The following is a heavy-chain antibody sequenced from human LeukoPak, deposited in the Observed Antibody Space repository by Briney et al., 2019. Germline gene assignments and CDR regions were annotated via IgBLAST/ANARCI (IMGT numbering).Heavy chain of an antibody. CDR2: ISGDCGST. D-gene: IGHD6-19*01. CDR3: ARESESSGWYDY. CDR1: GFMFHDYA. V-gene: IGHV3-43*02. J-gene: IGHJ4*02. Sequence: TGGSLRLSCAAPGFMFHDYAIHWVRQAPGKGLEWVSLISGDCGSTFYADSVKGRFTISRDNSKNSLYLQMNSLRSDDTALYYCARESESSGWYDYWGQGTLVTVSS.